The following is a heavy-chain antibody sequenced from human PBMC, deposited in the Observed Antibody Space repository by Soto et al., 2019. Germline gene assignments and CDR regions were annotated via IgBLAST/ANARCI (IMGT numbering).Heavy chain of an antibody. D-gene: IGHD3-10*01. Sequence: ASVNVSCKSSGYTFTSYCISWVRQAPGQGLEWMGWISAYNGNTNYAQKLQGRVTMTTDTSTSTAYMELRSLRSDDTAVYYCARTIVDGSGSYRKYNWFDPWGQGTLVTVSS. CDR1: GYTFTSYC. CDR3: ARTIVDGSGSYRKYNWFDP. V-gene: IGHV1-18*04. CDR2: ISAYNGNT. J-gene: IGHJ5*02.